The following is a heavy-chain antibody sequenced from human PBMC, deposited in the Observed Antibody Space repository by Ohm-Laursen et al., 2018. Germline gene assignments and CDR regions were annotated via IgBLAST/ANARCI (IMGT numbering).Heavy chain of an antibody. CDR3: ARIRWQWLPYFDY. CDR1: GFSLNNTRVG. V-gene: IGHV2-26*01. J-gene: IGHJ4*02. Sequence: TQTLTLTCTVSGFSLNNTRVGVRWIRQPPGKALEWLAHIFSPDEKSYRTSLRSRLTVSKDTSKSQVVLTMTNMDPVDTATYYCARIRWQWLPYFDYWGQGTLVTVSS. D-gene: IGHD6-19*01. CDR2: IFSPDEK.